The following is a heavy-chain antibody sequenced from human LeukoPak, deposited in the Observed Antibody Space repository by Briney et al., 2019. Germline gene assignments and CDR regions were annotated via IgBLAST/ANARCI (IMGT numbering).Heavy chain of an antibody. V-gene: IGHV5-51*01. CDR3: ARQGCDSTSCYTTDL. J-gene: IGHJ1*01. Sequence: GESLKISCKASGYSFTSNWIAWVRQRPGKGLEMMGIIFPGDSDTRYRPSFQGRVTISVDKSIGAAYLQWSSLKASDTATYYCARQGCDSTSCYTTDLWGPGTRVTVSS. CDR1: GYSFTSNW. D-gene: IGHD2-2*02. CDR2: IFPGDSDT.